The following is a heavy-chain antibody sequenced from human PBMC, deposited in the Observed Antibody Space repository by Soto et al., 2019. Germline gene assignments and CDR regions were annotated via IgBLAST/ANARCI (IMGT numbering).Heavy chain of an antibody. D-gene: IGHD1-26*01. CDR1: GGSLTSYY. J-gene: IGHJ4*02. CDR2: VFYSGST. Sequence: SETLSLTCTVSGGSLTSYYWSWIRQPPGKGLEWIGEVFYSGSTNYNPSLKTRLTISVDKSKNQFSLKLSSVTAADTAVYYCARVYSGSYSDSWGRGTLVTVSS. CDR3: ARVYSGSYSDS. V-gene: IGHV4-59*12.